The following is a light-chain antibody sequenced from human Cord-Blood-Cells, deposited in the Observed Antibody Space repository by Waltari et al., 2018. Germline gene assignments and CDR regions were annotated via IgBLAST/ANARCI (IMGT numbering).Light chain of an antibody. CDR3: QQSYSTPRT. Sequence: DIQMTQSPSPLSASVGDRVTITYRASQSISSYLNWYQQKPGKAPKLMIYATSSLQSGVPSRFSGRGSGTDFTLTISSLQPEDFATYYCQQSYSTPRTFGQGTKVEIK. J-gene: IGKJ1*01. CDR1: QSISSY. CDR2: ATS. V-gene: IGKV1-39*01.